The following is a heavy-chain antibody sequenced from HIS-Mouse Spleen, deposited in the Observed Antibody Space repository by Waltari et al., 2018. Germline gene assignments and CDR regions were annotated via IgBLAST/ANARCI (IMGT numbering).Heavy chain of an antibody. CDR3: AREGLSGWYYFDY. V-gene: IGHV3-74*01. CDR1: GLTFSRYW. D-gene: IGHD6-19*01. J-gene: IGHJ4*02. Sequence: EVQLVESGGGLVQHGGSRRLSCAASGLTFSRYWMHWVRQGPGKGLFWVSTINKNGRRTTYADSVKGHCTLSSNNPKNTLYLQMNSLRAEDTSVYYCAREGLSGWYYFDYWGQGTLVTVSS. CDR2: INKNGRRT.